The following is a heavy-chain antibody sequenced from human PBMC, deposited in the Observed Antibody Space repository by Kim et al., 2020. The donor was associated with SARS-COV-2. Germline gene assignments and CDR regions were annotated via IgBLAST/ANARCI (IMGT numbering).Heavy chain of an antibody. V-gene: IGHV3-11*01. D-gene: IGHD3-16*02. Sequence: GGSLRLSCAASGFTFSDYYMSWIRQAPGKGLEWVSYISSSGSTIYYADSVKGRFTISRDNAKNSLYLQMNSLRAEDTAVYYCARSLIVEMATILFDYWGQGTLVTVSS. CDR3: ARSLIVEMATILFDY. CDR2: ISSSGSTI. CDR1: GFTFSDYY. J-gene: IGHJ4*02.